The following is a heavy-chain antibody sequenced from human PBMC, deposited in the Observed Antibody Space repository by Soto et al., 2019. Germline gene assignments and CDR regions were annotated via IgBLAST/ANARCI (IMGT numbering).Heavy chain of an antibody. CDR3: TSSVAYSNSWLI. V-gene: IGHV6-1*01. D-gene: IGHD6-13*01. J-gene: IGHJ3*02. Sequence: PSQPLSLTCAISGDSVSSNSAAWNWIGQSPSRGLEWLGRTYYRSKWYNDYAVSVKSRITINPDPSKNQFSLQLNSVTPEDTALYYCTSSVAYSNSWLIWGQGTMVTVSS. CDR1: GDSVSSNSAA. CDR2: TYYRSKWYN.